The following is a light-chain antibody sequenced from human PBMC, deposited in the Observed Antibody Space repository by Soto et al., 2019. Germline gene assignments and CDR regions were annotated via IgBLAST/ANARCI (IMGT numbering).Light chain of an antibody. CDR2: AAS. J-gene: IGKJ2*01. Sequence: EIVLTQAPGTLSLSPGERATFSCRASQSVRNSSLAWYHQKPGQAPRLLLFAASRRSTGIPDTFSGSGSGTDFALTISRLEPEDFAVYYCQVHGNSPMYTFGQGTRLELK. CDR3: QVHGNSPMYT. CDR1: QSVRNSS. V-gene: IGKV3-20*01.